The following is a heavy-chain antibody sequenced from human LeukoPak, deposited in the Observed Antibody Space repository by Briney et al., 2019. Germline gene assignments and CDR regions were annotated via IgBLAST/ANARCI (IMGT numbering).Heavy chain of an antibody. CDR1: GFPLSSYW. V-gene: IGHV3-7*04. D-gene: IGHD5-24*01. J-gene: IGHJ4*02. CDR2: IKQDGSKK. Sequence: PGGSLRLSCVASGFPLSSYWMTWVRQAPGKGLEWVANIKQDGSKKSYVDSVKGRFTISRDNAKNSLYLQMNSLRAEDTAIYYCTRVGYIGEGIDYWGQGTLVTVSS. CDR3: TRVGYIGEGIDY.